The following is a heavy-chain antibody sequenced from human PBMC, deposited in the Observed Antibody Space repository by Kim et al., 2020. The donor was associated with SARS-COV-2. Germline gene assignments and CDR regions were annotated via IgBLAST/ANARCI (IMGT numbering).Heavy chain of an antibody. V-gene: IGHV3-23*01. D-gene: IGHD3-22*01. J-gene: IGHJ4*02. CDR3: AKDYYDSSGFPD. CDR2: ISGSGEYI. Sequence: GGSLRLSCAASGFTFNDYAMNWVRQAPGKGLEWVSSISGSGEYIYYAESVKGRFTISRDNSKNTVYLEMKSLRAEDTAVYYCAKDYYDSSGFPDWGQGTRVTVSS. CDR1: GFTFNDYA.